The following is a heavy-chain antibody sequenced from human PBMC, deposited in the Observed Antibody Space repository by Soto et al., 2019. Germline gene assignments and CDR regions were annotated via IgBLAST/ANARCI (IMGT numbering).Heavy chain of an antibody. J-gene: IGHJ6*02. Sequence: QVQLVQSGAEVKKPGSSVKVSCKASGGTFSSYAISWVRQAPGQGLEWMGGIIPIFGTANYAQKFQGRVTITADESTSAAYTELSSLRSEGTAVYYCASVYKNYYYYGMDVWGQGTTVTVSS. CDR3: ASVYKNYYYYGMDV. CDR2: IIPIFGTA. V-gene: IGHV1-69*01. CDR1: GGTFSSYA. D-gene: IGHD1-1*01.